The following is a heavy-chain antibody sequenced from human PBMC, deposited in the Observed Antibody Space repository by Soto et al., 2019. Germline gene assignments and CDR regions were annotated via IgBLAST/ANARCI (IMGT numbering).Heavy chain of an antibody. CDR3: ARRRFADYGHEFDF. J-gene: IGHJ4*02. V-gene: IGHV3-7*01. Sequence: EVQLVESGGGLVQPGGSLRLSCVASGFTFSSYWMTWVRQAPGKGLEGVANIKDDGSDTYYVDSVKGRFTVSRDNAKNSLYLQMNRLRPEDTAVYYCARRRFADYGHEFDFWGQGSLVTVSS. D-gene: IGHD4-17*01. CDR2: IKDDGSDT. CDR1: GFTFSSYW.